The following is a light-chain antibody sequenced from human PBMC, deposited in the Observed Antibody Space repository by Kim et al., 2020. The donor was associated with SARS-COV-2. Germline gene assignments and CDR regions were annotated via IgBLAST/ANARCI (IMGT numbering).Light chain of an antibody. Sequence: QSVLTQSPSASGTPGQRVTISCSGTRSNIGSNAVSWYQQLPGTAPKLLIYGNNQRPSGVPDRFSGSKSGTSASLAISGLQSEDEADYYCQAWDSSTVVFGGGTQLTVL. CDR2: GNN. CDR3: QAWDSSTVV. CDR1: RSNIGSNA. V-gene: IGLV1-44*01. J-gene: IGLJ2*01.